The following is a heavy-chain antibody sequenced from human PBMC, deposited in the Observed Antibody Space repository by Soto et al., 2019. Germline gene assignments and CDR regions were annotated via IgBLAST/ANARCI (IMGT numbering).Heavy chain of an antibody. J-gene: IGHJ5*02. Sequence: SETLSLTCSVSGGSISSGDYYWIWIRQPPGKGLEWIGYIYYSGSTYYNPSLKSRVTISVDTSKNQFSLKLSSVTAADTAVYYCARERPDGARLDPWGQGTLVTVSS. D-gene: IGHD6-6*01. V-gene: IGHV4-30-4*01. CDR1: GGSISSGDYY. CDR2: IYYSGST. CDR3: ARERPDGARLDP.